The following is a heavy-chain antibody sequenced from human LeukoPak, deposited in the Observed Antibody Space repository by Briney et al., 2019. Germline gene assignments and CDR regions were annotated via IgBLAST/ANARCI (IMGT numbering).Heavy chain of an antibody. CDR3: AKNAGRDGYNDYSDF. Sequence: PGGSLRLSCAASGFTFSNSGMHWVRQAPGKGLEWVSVISNDENYKYYADSVKGRFAISRDNSKNTLYLQMNSLRAEDTAVYYCAKNAGRDGYNDYSDFWGQGTLVTVSS. J-gene: IGHJ4*02. CDR1: GFTFSNSG. V-gene: IGHV3-30*18. CDR2: ISNDENYK. D-gene: IGHD5-24*01.